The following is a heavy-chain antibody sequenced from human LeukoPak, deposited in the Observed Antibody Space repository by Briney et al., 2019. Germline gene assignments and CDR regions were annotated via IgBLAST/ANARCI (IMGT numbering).Heavy chain of an antibody. CDR2: IYSGGST. J-gene: IGHJ4*02. CDR3: AREVSMVRGVFDY. V-gene: IGHV3-53*01. D-gene: IGHD3-10*01. CDR1: GFIVSSNY. Sequence: GGSLRLSCAASGFIVSSNYMSWVRQAPGKGLEWVSAIYSGGSTYYADSVKGRFTISRDNSKNTLYLQMNSLRAEDTAVYYCAREVSMVRGVFDYWGQGTLVTVSS.